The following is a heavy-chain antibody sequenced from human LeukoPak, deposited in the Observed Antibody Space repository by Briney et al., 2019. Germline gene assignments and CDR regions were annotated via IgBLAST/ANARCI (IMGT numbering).Heavy chain of an antibody. D-gene: IGHD3-22*01. V-gene: IGHV3-23*01. CDR1: GFTFSSYA. CDR3: ARPYDTRGYFPDY. Sequence: GGSLRLSCAASGFTFSSYAMSWVRQAPGKGLEWVSAISGSGGSTYYADSVKGRFTISRDNSKNTLYLQMNSLGAEDTAVYYCARPYDTRGYFPDYWGQGTLVTVSS. J-gene: IGHJ4*02. CDR2: ISGSGGST.